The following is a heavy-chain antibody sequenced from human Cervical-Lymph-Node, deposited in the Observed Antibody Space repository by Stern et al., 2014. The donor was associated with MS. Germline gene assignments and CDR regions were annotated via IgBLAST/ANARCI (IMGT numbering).Heavy chain of an antibody. Sequence: QVQLVQSGAEVKKPGSSVNVSCKASGGTFRGYGITWVRQAPGQGLEWMGRLIPLVGVARYAPRFQGRVTSTADKSMTTGYMELSSLTSDDTAVYYCARGDYGDYNWFDPWGLGTLVTVSS. V-gene: IGHV1-69*09. CDR3: ARGDYGDYNWFDP. D-gene: IGHD4-17*01. J-gene: IGHJ5*02. CDR2: LIPLVGVA. CDR1: GGTFRGYG.